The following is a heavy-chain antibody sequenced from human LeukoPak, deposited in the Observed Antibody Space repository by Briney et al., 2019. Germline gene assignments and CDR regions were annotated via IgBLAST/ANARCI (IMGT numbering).Heavy chain of an antibody. V-gene: IGHV3-11*04. J-gene: IGHJ2*01. CDR3: ARGLVRSAYCGGDCFSYFDL. CDR2: ISSSGSTI. D-gene: IGHD2-21*02. CDR1: GFTLSDYY. Sequence: GGSLRLSCAASGFTLSDYYMSWIRQAPGKGLEWVSYISSSGSTIYYADSVKGRFTISRDNAKNSLYLQMNSLRAEDTAVYYCARGLVRSAYCGGDCFSYFDLWGRGTLVTVSS.